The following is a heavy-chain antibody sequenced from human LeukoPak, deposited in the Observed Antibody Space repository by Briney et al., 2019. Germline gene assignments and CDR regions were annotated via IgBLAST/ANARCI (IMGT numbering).Heavy chain of an antibody. V-gene: IGHV3-23*01. Sequence: GGSLRLSCGASGFTFSSYGMSWVRQAPGKGLEWVSAISGSGGSTYYADSVKGRFTISRDNAQNSLYLQMNSLRAEDTAVYYCAREESSATIDYWGQGTLVTVSS. CDR1: GFTFSSYG. CDR3: AREESSATIDY. J-gene: IGHJ4*02. CDR2: ISGSGGST.